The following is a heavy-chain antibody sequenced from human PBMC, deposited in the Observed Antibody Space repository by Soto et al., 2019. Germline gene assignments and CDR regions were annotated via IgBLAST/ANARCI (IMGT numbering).Heavy chain of an antibody. Sequence: PSETLSLTCTVSGGSISSSSYYWGLIRQPPXKXXEWMGSIYYSGRNYYNPSIKSRVTIYVETSKNQFYLKMSYVTEEDTAVYYCARHVSITMVRGGENYYFDYWGQGTLVTVSS. D-gene: IGHD3-10*01. J-gene: IGHJ4*02. V-gene: IGHV4-39*01. CDR3: ARHVSITMVRGGENYYFDY. CDR1: GGSISSSSYY. CDR2: IYYSGRN.